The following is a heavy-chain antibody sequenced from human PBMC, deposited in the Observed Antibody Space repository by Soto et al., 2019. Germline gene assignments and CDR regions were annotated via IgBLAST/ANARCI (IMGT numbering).Heavy chain of an antibody. J-gene: IGHJ6*03. CDR3: ARGFRVSAYLDYYIDV. D-gene: IGHD6-6*01. V-gene: IGHV1-18*01. Sequence: QVQLVQSGAEVKKPGASLKVSCKASGYTFSNFGVSWVRQAPGQGLEWIGWINPDNGDTNYGQKFQGRATMTTDTFTNTAYMEVRGLRSDDTAVYYCARGFRVSAYLDYYIDVWGEGTTVTVSS. CDR2: INPDNGDT. CDR1: GYTFSNFG.